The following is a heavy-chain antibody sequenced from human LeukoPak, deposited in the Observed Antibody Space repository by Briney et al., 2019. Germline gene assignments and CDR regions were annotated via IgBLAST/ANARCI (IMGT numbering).Heavy chain of an antibody. Sequence: GGSLRLSCAASGFTFSTYAMSWVRQAPGRGLEWVSATSGGGGSTYYADSVKGRFTMSRDNPKNTVYLQMNSLRAEDTAVYFCAKGKASSWLDWFDPWGQGTLVTVSS. CDR3: AKGKASSWLDWFDP. V-gene: IGHV3-23*01. CDR1: GFTFSTYA. J-gene: IGHJ5*02. D-gene: IGHD6-13*01. CDR2: TSGGGGST.